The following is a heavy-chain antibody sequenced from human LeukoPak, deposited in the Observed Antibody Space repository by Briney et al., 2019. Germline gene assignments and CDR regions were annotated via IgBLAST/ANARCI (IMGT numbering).Heavy chain of an antibody. CDR3: ARFRTWGDKAFDY. V-gene: IGHV3-48*01. CDR1: GFTFNAFG. J-gene: IGHJ4*02. D-gene: IGHD2-21*02. CDR2: IGTTSGAI. Sequence: GGSLRLSCAASGFTFNAFGMNWVRQAPGKGLEWVSYIGTTSGAIYYADSVKGRFTISRDSAKNPLYPQMNSLRAEDTAVYYCARFRTWGDKAFDYWGQGTLVTVSS.